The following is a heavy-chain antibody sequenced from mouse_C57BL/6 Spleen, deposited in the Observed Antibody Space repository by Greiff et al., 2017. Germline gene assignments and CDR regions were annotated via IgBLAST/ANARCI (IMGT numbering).Heavy chain of an antibody. CDR3: ARSGDSSGYDY. CDR2: IDPNSGGT. D-gene: IGHD3-2*02. CDR1: GYTFTSYW. V-gene: IGHV1-72*01. Sequence: QVQLQQPGAELVKPGASVKLSCKASGYTFTSYWMHWVKQRPGRGLEWIGRIDPNSGGTKYNEKFKSKATLTVDKPSSTAYMKLSSLTSEDSAVYYCARSGDSSGYDYWGQGTTLTVSS. J-gene: IGHJ2*01.